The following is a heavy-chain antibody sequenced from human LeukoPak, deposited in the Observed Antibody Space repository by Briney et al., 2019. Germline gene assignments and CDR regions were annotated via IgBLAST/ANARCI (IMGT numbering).Heavy chain of an antibody. J-gene: IGHJ3*02. CDR3: ARGIGRYSIGYALDI. D-gene: IGHD5-18*01. V-gene: IGHV1-2*06. CDR1: GYSFTGYY. CDR2: INPLSGDT. Sequence: ASVKVSCKASGYSFTGYYMHWVRQAPGQGLEWMGRINPLSGDTNYAQKFQGTVTMTRDTSISTAYMELSRLRSDDTAVFFCARGIGRYSIGYALDIWGQGTMVTVSS.